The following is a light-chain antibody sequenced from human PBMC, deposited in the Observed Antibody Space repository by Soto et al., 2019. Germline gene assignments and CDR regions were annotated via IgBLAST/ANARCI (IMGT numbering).Light chain of an antibody. V-gene: IGKV1-5*03. CDR2: KAS. Sequence: DIQMTQSPSTLSASVGDRVTITCRASQSFSSWLPWYQQQPGKAPKLLIYKASSLASGVPSRFSGSGSGTEYTLTISSLQPDDFATYYCQQYSSWPLTFGGGTKVEIK. CDR1: QSFSSW. CDR3: QQYSSWPLT. J-gene: IGKJ4*01.